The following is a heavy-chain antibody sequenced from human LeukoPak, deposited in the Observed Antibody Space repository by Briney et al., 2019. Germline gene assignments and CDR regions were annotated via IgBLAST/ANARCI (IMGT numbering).Heavy chain of an antibody. D-gene: IGHD3-10*01. Sequence: PSGTLSLTCAVSGGSISSSNWWSWIRQPPGKGLEWIGYIYHSGSTLYNPSLKSRVTMSIDRSKNQFSLKLSSVTAADTAVYYCAREYGSGSYRFDYWGQGTLVTVSS. J-gene: IGHJ4*02. CDR3: AREYGSGSYRFDY. CDR2: IYHSGST. CDR1: GGSISSSNW. V-gene: IGHV4-4*02.